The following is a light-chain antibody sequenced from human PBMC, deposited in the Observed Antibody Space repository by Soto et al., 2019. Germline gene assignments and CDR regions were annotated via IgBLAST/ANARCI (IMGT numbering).Light chain of an antibody. CDR2: DVS. Sequence: QSALTQPRSVSGSPGQSVTISCTGTSSDVGGYNYVSWYQQHPGKAPKLMIYDVSKRPSGVPDRFSGSKSGNTASLTISGLQAEDEADYYCCSYAGSYKGYVFGTLTKVTVL. V-gene: IGLV2-11*01. CDR3: CSYAGSYKGYV. J-gene: IGLJ1*01. CDR1: SSDVGGYNY.